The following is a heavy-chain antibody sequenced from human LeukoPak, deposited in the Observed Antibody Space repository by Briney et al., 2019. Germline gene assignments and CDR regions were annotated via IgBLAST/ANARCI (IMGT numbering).Heavy chain of an antibody. Sequence: GGSLRLSCAASGFTFSSYAMRWVRQAPGKGLEWVSIITGSGSGDSTYYADSVKGRFTISRDNSKNTLYLQMNSLRAEDTAVYYCAKKEAVAGKGFDYWDQGTLVTVSS. CDR2: ITGSGSGDST. D-gene: IGHD6-19*01. V-gene: IGHV3-23*01. J-gene: IGHJ4*02. CDR3: AKKEAVAGKGFDY. CDR1: GFTFSSYA.